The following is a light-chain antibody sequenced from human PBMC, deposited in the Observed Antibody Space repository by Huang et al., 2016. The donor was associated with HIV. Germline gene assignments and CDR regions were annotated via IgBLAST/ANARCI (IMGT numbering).Light chain of an antibody. J-gene: IGKJ5*01. CDR3: QQYHEWPPIT. CDR1: EDVGNK. CDR2: GAS. V-gene: IGKV3-15*01. Sequence: EIVMTQSPATLSVSVEQGVTLSCRASEDVGNKLAWYQQRPGQATTLLIYGASTTTSNTPDRFSGGGFGTQFTLTISILQSEDFAVYYCQQYHEWPPITFGQGTRLDIK.